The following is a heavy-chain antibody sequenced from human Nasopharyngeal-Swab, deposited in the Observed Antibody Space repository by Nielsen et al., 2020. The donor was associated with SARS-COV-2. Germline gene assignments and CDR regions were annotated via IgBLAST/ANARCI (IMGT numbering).Heavy chain of an antibody. D-gene: IGHD3-16*01. J-gene: IGHJ2*01. CDR3: ARDGGYGYWYFDR. Sequence: GESLKISCAASGFTFSTSWMHWVRQAPGKGLVWVSRISSDGKTIDYADSVKGRFTISRDNTKSTLYLQVNSLRAEDTAVYYCARDGGYGYWYFDRWGRGTLVTVSS. CDR2: ISSDGKTI. CDR1: GFTFSTSW. V-gene: IGHV3-74*01.